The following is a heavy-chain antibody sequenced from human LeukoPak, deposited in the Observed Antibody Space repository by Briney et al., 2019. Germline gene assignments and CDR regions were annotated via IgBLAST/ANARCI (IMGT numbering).Heavy chain of an antibody. V-gene: IGHV3-72*01. CDR2: PRNKAKSHTT. Sequence: GGSLSFSCAASGFTFSDRDMDWVRQAPGQGLEWVGSPRNKAKSHTTEYAASVKGRFTISRDNSNNSVWLQMNSLKTEDTAVYYCALWSYYYYGLDVWGQGTTVTVSS. CDR1: GFTFSDRD. J-gene: IGHJ6*02. D-gene: IGHD5-18*01. CDR3: ALWSYYYYGLDV.